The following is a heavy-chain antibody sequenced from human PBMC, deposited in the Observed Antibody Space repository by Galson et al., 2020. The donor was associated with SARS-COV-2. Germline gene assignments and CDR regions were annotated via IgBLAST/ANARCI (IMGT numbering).Heavy chain of an antibody. V-gene: IGHV4-34*01. CDR2: INHSGST. D-gene: IGHD3-3*01. J-gene: IGHJ4*02. Sequence: SETLSLTCAVYGGSFSGYYWSWIRQPPGKGLEWIGEINHSGSTNYNPSLKSRVTISVDTSKNQFSLKLSSVTAADTAVYYCARTPSRYDFWSRYIDYWGQGTLVTVSS. CDR1: GGSFSGYY. CDR3: ARTPSRYDFWSRYIDY.